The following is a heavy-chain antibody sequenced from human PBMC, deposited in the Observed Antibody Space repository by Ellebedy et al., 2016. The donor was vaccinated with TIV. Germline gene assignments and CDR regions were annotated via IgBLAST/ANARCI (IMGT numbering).Heavy chain of an antibody. Sequence: AASVKVSCKTSGYTFIDYYMHYVRQSPGQGLEWMGWIYNGNTYYTETLQGRVTMTTDTSTSTAYMELRSLTFDDTAVYYCARNGGGLGYWGQGTLVTVSS. J-gene: IGHJ4*02. D-gene: IGHD2-8*01. CDR1: GYTFIDYY. CDR2: IYNGNT. V-gene: IGHV1-18*04. CDR3: ARNGGGLGY.